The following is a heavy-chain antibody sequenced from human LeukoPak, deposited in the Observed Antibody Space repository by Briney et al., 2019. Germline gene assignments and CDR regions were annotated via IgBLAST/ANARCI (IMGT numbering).Heavy chain of an antibody. V-gene: IGHV1-8*01. D-gene: IGHD6-13*01. CDR1: GYTFTSYD. Sequence: GASVKVSCKASGYTFTSYDINWVRQATGQGLEWMGWMNPNSGNTGYAQKFQGRVTMTRNTSISTAYMELSSLRSEDTAVYYCARGGYSSSWYRAVYYYYYMDVWGQGTLVTVSS. J-gene: IGHJ6*03. CDR3: ARGGYSSSWYRAVYYYYYMDV. CDR2: MNPNSGNT.